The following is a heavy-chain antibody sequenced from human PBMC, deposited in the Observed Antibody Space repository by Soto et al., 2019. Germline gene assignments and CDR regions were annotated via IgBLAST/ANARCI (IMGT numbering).Heavy chain of an antibody. CDR1: GFTFTSSA. CDR3: AKAGSEYTRTSWGNQNFDY. D-gene: IGHD6-6*01. Sequence: QMQLEQSGPEVKKPGTSVKVSCKASGFTFTSSAFQWVRQARGQRLEWIGWIAVGSGYTNYAQRFQDRVTLTRDRSTATTYMELSRLTSEDTAIYYCAKAGSEYTRTSWGNQNFDYWGQGTLVTVSS. CDR2: IAVGSGYT. J-gene: IGHJ4*01. V-gene: IGHV1-58*01.